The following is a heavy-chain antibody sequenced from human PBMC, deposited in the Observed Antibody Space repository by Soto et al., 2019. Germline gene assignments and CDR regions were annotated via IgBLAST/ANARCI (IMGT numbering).Heavy chain of an antibody. CDR2: ITYDGSFQ. CDR3: AKDRVGGTFYTPLAF. CDR1: GFNFDNYG. D-gene: IGHD1-7*01. J-gene: IGHJ4*02. V-gene: IGHV3-30*18. Sequence: QVQLVESGGGVVQPGGSLRLSCQASGFNFDNYGMHWVRQAPGKGLEWVAVITYDGSFQYYADSVKGRFTISIDNSKNTLSLHLNTLKPEDTAVYHCAKDRVGGTFYTPLAFWGQGTLVTVSA.